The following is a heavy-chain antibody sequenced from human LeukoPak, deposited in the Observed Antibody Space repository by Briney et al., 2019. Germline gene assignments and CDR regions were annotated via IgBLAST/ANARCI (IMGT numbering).Heavy chain of an antibody. D-gene: IGHD6-13*01. CDR3: ARGSGSSSSWALRTNWFDP. V-gene: IGHV3-48*03. CDR2: ISGSSNNI. J-gene: IGHJ5*02. CDR1: GFTFSNYE. Sequence: GGSLRLSCAASGFTFSNYEMNWVRQAPGKGLEWISYISGSSNNIYYGDSVKGLFTISRDNAKNSLYLQMNSLRAEDTAVYYCARGSGSSSSWALRTNWFDPWGQGTLVTVSS.